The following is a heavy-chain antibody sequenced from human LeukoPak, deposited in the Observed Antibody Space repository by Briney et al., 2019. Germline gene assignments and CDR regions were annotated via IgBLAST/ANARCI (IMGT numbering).Heavy chain of an antibody. D-gene: IGHD3-3*01. CDR2: ISGSGGST. J-gene: IGHJ6*03. CDR1: GFTFSSYA. CDR3: AKDGCDFWSGYYRVYYYYYYMDV. V-gene: IGHV3-23*01. Sequence: GGSLRLSCAASGFTFSSYAMSWVRQAPGNGLEWVSAISGSGGSTYYADSVKCRFTISRDNSKNTLYLQMNSLRAEDTAVYYCAKDGCDFWSGYYRVYYYYYYMDVWGKGTTVTVSS.